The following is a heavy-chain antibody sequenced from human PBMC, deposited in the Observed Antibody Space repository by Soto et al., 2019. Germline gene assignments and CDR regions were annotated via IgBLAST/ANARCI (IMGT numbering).Heavy chain of an antibody. J-gene: IGHJ4*02. CDR1: GFSFGTFA. CDR3: AKDGNSSGRPYYFHS. V-gene: IGHV3-23*01. D-gene: IGHD1-1*01. CDR2: IDGSGDTT. Sequence: GGSLRLSCAASGFSFGTFAMGWVRQSPGTGLEWVSAIDGSGDTTYYADSVKGRFAISRDNSKATLYLHMDSLRVEGTAIYYCAKDGNSSGRPYYFHSWGPGTQVTVSS.